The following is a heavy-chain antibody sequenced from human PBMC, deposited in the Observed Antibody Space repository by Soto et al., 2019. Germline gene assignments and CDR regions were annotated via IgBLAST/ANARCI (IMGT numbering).Heavy chain of an antibody. J-gene: IGHJ3*02. D-gene: IGHD2-2*01. CDR1: GFTFSSYA. CDR3: AKDQSLGYCSSTSCYPKRTDAFDI. Sequence: GGSLRLSCAASGFTFSSYAMSWVRQAPGKGLEWVSAISGSGGSTYYADSVKGRFTISRDNSKNTLYLQMNSLRAEDTAVYYCAKDQSLGYCSSTSCYPKRTDAFDIWGQGTMVT. CDR2: ISGSGGST. V-gene: IGHV3-23*01.